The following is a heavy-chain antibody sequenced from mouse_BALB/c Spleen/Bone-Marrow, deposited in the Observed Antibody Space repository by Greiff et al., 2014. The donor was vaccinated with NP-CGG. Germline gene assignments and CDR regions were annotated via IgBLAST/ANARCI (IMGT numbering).Heavy chain of an antibody. CDR2: IDPAIGNT. CDR3: ASSGNYEGGAMDY. D-gene: IGHD2-1*01. Sequence: SGAELVKPGASVKLSCTASGFNIKDTYMHWVKQRPEQGLEWIGRIDPAIGNTKYVPTFQGKATITADTSSNTAYLQLSSLTSEDTAVYYCASSGNYEGGAMDYWGQGISVTVSS. V-gene: IGHV14-3*02. CDR1: GFNIKDTY. J-gene: IGHJ4*01.